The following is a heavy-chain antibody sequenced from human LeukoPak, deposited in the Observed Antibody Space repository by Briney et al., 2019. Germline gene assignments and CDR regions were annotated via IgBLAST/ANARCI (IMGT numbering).Heavy chain of an antibody. CDR1: GGSISSSSYS. CDR3: AREVRSVDYGGNSGTGYFDP. Sequence: TSETLSLTCTVSGGSISSSSYSWGWIRQPPGKGLEWIGSIYYSGSTYYNPSLKSRVTISVDTSKNQFSLKLSSVTAADTAVYYCAREVRSVDYGGNSGTGYFDPWGRGTLVTVSS. J-gene: IGHJ2*01. CDR2: IYYSGST. V-gene: IGHV4-39*07. D-gene: IGHD4-23*01.